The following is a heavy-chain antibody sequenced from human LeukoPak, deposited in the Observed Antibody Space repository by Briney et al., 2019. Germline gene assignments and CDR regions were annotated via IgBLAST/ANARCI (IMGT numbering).Heavy chain of an antibody. D-gene: IGHD3-22*01. V-gene: IGHV3-53*01. J-gene: IGHJ4*02. Sequence: GGSLRLSCAASGFTVSSNYMSWVRQAPGKGLEWVSVIYSGGSTYYADSVKGRFTISRDNSKNTLYLQMNSLRAEDTAVYYCARDWDDSSGYYHLNWGQGTLVTVSS. CDR3: ARDWDDSSGYYHLN. CDR1: GFTVSSNY. CDR2: IYSGGST.